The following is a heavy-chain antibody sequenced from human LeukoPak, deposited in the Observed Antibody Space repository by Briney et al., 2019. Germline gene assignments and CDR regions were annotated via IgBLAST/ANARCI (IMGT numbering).Heavy chain of an antibody. CDR2: IYSGGST. V-gene: IGHV3-53*01. CDR3: ARVRNYYESSGYDY. D-gene: IGHD3-22*01. CDR1: GFTVSSNY. J-gene: IGHJ4*02. Sequence: PGGSLRLSCAASGFTVSSNYMSWVRHAPGEGREWVSVIYSGGSTYYADSVKGRFNISRNNSKNTLYLQMNSLRAEDTAVYYCARVRNYYESSGYDYWGQGTLVTVSS.